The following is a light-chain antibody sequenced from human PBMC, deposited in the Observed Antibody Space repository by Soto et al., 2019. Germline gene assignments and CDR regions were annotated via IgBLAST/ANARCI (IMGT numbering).Light chain of an antibody. CDR2: GYT. J-gene: IGLJ1*01. CDR1: SSNIGAGYD. Sequence: QAVVTQPPSVSGAPGQRVTISCTGSSSNIGAGYDVHWYQQLPGTAPKLLIFGYTSRPSGVPDRFSGSKSGASASLAITGLQAEDEADYYCLLYYGATQLYVFGTGTKLTVL. V-gene: IGLV1-40*03. CDR3: LLYYGATQLYV.